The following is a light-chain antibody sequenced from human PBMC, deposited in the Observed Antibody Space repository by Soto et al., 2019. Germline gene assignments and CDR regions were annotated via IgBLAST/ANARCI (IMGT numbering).Light chain of an antibody. CDR1: SSNVGSYKF. CDR2: DVS. CDR3: SSYISMISVYV. Sequence: QSVLTHPAAVSGSPGQSITNSCPGSSSNVGSYKFVSWYQQHPGKAPKLMLYDVSKQPSAHPNRFSASTSGNTASLTISVLQAVEEANYYCSSYISMISVYVFGSGTKVPVL. V-gene: IGLV2-14*01. J-gene: IGLJ1*01.